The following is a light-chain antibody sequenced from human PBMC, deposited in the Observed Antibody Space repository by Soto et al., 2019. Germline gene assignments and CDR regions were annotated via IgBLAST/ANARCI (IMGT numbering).Light chain of an antibody. Sequence: QSALTQPASVSGSPGQSITISCTGTSSDVGAYNFVSWYQQHPGKVPKLIIHEVSNRPSGVSNHFSGSKSGNTASLTISGLQTEDEADYYCSSHGGSSPFYVFGTGTKVTVL. CDR1: SSDVGAYNF. V-gene: IGLV2-14*01. CDR3: SSHGGSSPFYV. CDR2: EVS. J-gene: IGLJ1*01.